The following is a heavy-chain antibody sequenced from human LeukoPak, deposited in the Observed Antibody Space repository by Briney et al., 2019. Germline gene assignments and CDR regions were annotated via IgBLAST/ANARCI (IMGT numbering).Heavy chain of an antibody. CDR2: IYYSGST. D-gene: IGHD3-10*01. CDR1: GGSISSYY. V-gene: IGHV4-59*01. J-gene: IGHJ6*03. CDR3: ARDRGRYYYMDV. Sequence: ASETLSLTCTVSGGSISSYYWSWIRQPPGKGLEWIGYIYYSGSTNYNPSLKSRVTISVDTSKNQFSLKLSSVTAADTAVYYCARDRGRYYYMDVWGKGTTVTVSS.